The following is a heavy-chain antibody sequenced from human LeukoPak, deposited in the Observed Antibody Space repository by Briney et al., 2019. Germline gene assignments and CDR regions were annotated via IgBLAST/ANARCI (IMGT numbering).Heavy chain of an antibody. V-gene: IGHV4-61*02. Sequence: SETLSLTCTVSGGSISSGSYYWSWIRQPAGKGLEWIGRINTSGSTNYNLSLKSRVTMSVDTSKNQFSLRLSSVTAADTAVYYCARERSTNWFDPWGQGTLVTVSS. CDR2: INTSGST. CDR3: ARERSTNWFDP. J-gene: IGHJ5*02. CDR1: GGSISSGSYY.